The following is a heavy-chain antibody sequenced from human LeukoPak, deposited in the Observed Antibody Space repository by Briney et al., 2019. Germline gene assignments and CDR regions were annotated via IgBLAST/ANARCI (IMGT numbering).Heavy chain of an antibody. J-gene: IGHJ3*02. CDR1: GFTLSSYG. CDR2: ISHAGSNK. V-gene: IGHV3-30*18. D-gene: IGHD4-17*01. Sequence: GGSLRLSCAAPGFTLSSYGMHWVRQAPGKGLERVALISHAGSNKYYADSVKGRFTISRDNSKNTLYLQMNSLRAEDTAVYYCAKNYGDYLTDAFDIWGQGTMVTVSS. CDR3: AKNYGDYLTDAFDI.